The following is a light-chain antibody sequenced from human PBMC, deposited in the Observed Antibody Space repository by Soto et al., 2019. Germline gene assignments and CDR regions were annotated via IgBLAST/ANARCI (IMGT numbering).Light chain of an antibody. CDR3: AAWDGSQVV. V-gene: IGLV1-44*01. J-gene: IGLJ2*01. Sequence: QSVLTQPPSASGTPGQRVTISCSRSSSNVVGNAVNWYQVLPGTAPKLLMYSDNQRPSGVPDRFSGPKSGTSASLVISGLLSVDEADYFCAAWDGSQVVFGGGTKLTVL. CDR2: SDN. CDR1: SSNVVGNA.